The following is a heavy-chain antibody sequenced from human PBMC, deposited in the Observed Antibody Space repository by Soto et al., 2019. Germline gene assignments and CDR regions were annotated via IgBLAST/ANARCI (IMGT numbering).Heavy chain of an antibody. CDR1: GGSISSSSYY. J-gene: IGHJ4*02. CDR3: ARRTGVIIAY. V-gene: IGHV4-39*01. D-gene: IGHD3-10*01. Sequence: QLQLQESGPGLVKPSETLSLTCTVSGGSISSSSYYWGWIRQPPGQGLEWIGSIYYSGSTYYNPYLKSRVTLSVDTSKHQFSLKLSSVTAADTAGYYCARRTGVIIAYWGQGTLVTVSS. CDR2: IYYSGST.